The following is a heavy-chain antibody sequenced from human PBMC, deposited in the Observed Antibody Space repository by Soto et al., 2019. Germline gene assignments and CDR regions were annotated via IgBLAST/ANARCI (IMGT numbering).Heavy chain of an antibody. V-gene: IGHV1-2*02. Sequence: QVNLVQSGAEVKKPGASVKVSCKASGYNFNGYYIHWVRQAPGQGLEWMGWMNPNTGGANYAQKFQGKVIMTTDTSISTAYVELRSLTSDDTAVYYCAKVLSTIGSKQWLAQTKHQALDYWGQGTLVTVSS. D-gene: IGHD6-19*01. J-gene: IGHJ4*02. CDR1: GYNFNGYY. CDR2: MNPNTGGA. CDR3: AKVLSTIGSKQWLAQTKHQALDY.